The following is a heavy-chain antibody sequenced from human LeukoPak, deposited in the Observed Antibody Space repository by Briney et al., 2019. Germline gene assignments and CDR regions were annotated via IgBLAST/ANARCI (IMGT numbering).Heavy chain of an antibody. D-gene: IGHD4-17*01. CDR3: ARWYPPNDYGDYVDY. J-gene: IGHJ4*02. CDR1: GGSISSGGYY. CDR2: IYYSGST. V-gene: IGHV4-31*03. Sequence: SETLSLTCTVSGGSISSGGYYWSRIRQHPGKGLEWIGYIYYSGSTYYNPSLKSRVTISVDTSKNQFSLKLSSVTAADTAVYYCARWYPPNDYGDYVDYWGQGTLVTVSS.